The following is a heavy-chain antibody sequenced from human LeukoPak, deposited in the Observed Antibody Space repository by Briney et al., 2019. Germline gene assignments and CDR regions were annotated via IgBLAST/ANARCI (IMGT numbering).Heavy chain of an antibody. CDR2: MSLNSGNT. J-gene: IGHJ3*02. D-gene: IGHD2-15*01. V-gene: IGHV1-8*01. Sequence: ASVKVSFTASGYTFTSNDINWVRQATGPGLELKGWMSLNSGNTGYAQKIQGRVTMTMNSSISTAYMELSSLRSEDTDVYYCARGIGSRGGAFVIWGQGTMVTVSS. CDR1: GYTFTSND. CDR3: ARGIGSRGGAFVI.